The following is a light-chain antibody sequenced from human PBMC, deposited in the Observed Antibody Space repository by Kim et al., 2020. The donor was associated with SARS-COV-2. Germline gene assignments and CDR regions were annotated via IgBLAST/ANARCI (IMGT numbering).Light chain of an antibody. Sequence: EIVLTQSPGTLSLSPGDGATLSCRASQSVSSSYLAWYQQKPGQPPRLLIYGASKRATGIPDRFSGSGSATDFTLTISRLGPEDFAVYYGQLYGRSTSVGQGTKLEI. V-gene: IGKV3-20*01. J-gene: IGKJ2*01. CDR3: QLYGRSTS. CDR1: QSVSSSY. CDR2: GAS.